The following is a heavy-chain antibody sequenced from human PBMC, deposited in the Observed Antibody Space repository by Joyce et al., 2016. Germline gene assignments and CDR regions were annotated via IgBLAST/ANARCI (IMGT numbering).Heavy chain of an antibody. J-gene: IGHJ4*02. CDR3: ARDGRSSGGDY. CDR1: GFIFRKYG. V-gene: IGHV3-48*01. D-gene: IGHD6-19*01. Sequence: EVQLVQSGGGLVQPGGSLRLSCAGSGFIFRKYGINWVRQAPGKGVEWVSYIGSRGNVKQYADSVEGRFTISRDNGKNSLYLQMNSLRVEDTAVYYCARDGRSSGGDYWGQGNLVTVSS. CDR2: IGSRGNVK.